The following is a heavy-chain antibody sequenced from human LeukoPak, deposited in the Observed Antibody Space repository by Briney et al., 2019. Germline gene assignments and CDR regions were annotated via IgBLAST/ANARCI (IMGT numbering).Heavy chain of an antibody. Sequence: SVNVSCKASGGTFSSYAISWVRQAPGQGLEWMGGIIPIFGTANYDQKFQGRVTITADESTSTAYMELSSLRSEDTAVYYCARDSPVVTPSYYYGMDVWGQGTTVTVSS. CDR3: ARDSPVVTPSYYYGMDV. CDR1: GGTFSSYA. CDR2: IIPIFGTA. D-gene: IGHD4-23*01. J-gene: IGHJ6*02. V-gene: IGHV1-69*13.